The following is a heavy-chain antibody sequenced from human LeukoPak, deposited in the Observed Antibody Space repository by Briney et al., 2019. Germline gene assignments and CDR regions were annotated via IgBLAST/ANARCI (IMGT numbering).Heavy chain of an antibody. D-gene: IGHD4-17*01. Sequence: ASVKVSCKASGYTFIGYYMHWVRQAPGQGLEWMGRINPNSGGTDYAQKFQGRATMTRDTSISTAYLEFSSLRSDDTAVYYCARDWSMTTLDYWGQGTLVTVSS. CDR2: INPNSGGT. CDR3: ARDWSMTTLDY. CDR1: GYTFIGYY. V-gene: IGHV1-2*06. J-gene: IGHJ4*02.